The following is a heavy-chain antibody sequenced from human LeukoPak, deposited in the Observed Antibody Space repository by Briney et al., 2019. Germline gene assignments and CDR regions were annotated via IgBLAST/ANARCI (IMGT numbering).Heavy chain of an antibody. Sequence: GGSLRLSCAASGFTFSDYTINWVRQAPGKGLEWVSGLSGSGGTTYYADSVKGRFTISRDNSKNTLYLQMDSLRAEDTAVYYCAKDMVAGAGSSYGMDVWGQGTTVTVSS. CDR1: GFTFSDYT. CDR2: LSGSGGTT. V-gene: IGHV3-23*01. D-gene: IGHD6-19*01. CDR3: AKDMVAGAGSSYGMDV. J-gene: IGHJ6*02.